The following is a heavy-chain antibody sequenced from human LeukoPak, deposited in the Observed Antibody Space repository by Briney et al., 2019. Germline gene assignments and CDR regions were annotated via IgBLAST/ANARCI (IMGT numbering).Heavy chain of an antibody. Sequence: GRSLRLSCAASGFTFSSYGMHWVRQAPGKGLEWVAVISYDGSNKYYADSVKGRFTISRDNSKNTLYLQMNSLRAEDTAVYYCAKTVSGSRDYGMDGWGKGTTVTVSS. V-gene: IGHV3-30*18. D-gene: IGHD6-19*01. CDR2: ISYDGSNK. J-gene: IGHJ6*04. CDR3: AKTVSGSRDYGMDG. CDR1: GFTFSSYG.